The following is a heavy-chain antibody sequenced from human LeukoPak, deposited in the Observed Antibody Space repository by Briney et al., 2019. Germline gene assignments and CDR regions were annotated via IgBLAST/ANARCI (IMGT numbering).Heavy chain of an antibody. D-gene: IGHD6-13*01. CDR3: HPLGYTN. CDR1: GFTSGSTFSSRW. CDR2: VKNDGST. V-gene: IGHV3-74*01. J-gene: IGHJ4*02. Sequence: GGSLRLSCVVSGFTSGSTFSSRWMHWVRQAPGKGLVWVSLVKNDGSTNYADSVKGRFTVSRDNAENTLYLQMNNLRVEDTALYFCHPLGYTNWGRGTLVTVSS.